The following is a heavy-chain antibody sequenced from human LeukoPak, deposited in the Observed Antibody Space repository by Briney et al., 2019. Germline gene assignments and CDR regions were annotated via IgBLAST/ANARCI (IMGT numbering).Heavy chain of an antibody. CDR2: ISHSSTYI. CDR1: GFPFSTHT. Sequence: PGGSLRLSCAASGFPFSTHTMNWVRQAPGKGLEWISSISHSSTYIYYADPVKGRFTISRDNAKNSLYLQMNSLRAEDTAVYYCVRGRGCSGGSCRFENWGQGTLVTVSS. CDR3: VRGRGCSGGSCRFEN. J-gene: IGHJ4*02. V-gene: IGHV3-21*01. D-gene: IGHD2-15*01.